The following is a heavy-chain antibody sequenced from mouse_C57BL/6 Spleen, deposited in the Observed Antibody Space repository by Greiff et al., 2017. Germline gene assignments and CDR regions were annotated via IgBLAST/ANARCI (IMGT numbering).Heavy chain of an antibody. CDR3: ARAEYYYGSSLYYFDY. CDR2: IDPSDSYT. V-gene: IGHV1-50*01. CDR1: GYTFTSYW. D-gene: IGHD1-1*01. J-gene: IGHJ2*01. Sequence: QVQLQQPGAELVKPGASVKLSCKASGYTFTSYWMQWVKQRPGQGLEWIGEIDPSDSYTNYNQKFKGKATLTVDTSSSTAYMQLSSLTSEDSAVYYCARAEYYYGSSLYYFDYWGQGTTLTVSS.